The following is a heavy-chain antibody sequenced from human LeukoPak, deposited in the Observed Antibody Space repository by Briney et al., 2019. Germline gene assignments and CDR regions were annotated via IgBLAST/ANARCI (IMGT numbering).Heavy chain of an antibody. CDR3: ARESRRDNYYGSGSPGGFNY. CDR1: GYTFTSYG. Sequence: ASVKVSCKASGYTFTSYGISWVRQAPGQGLEWMGWISAYNGNTNYAQKFQGRVTITTDESTSTAYMELSSLRSEDTAVYYCARESRRDNYYGSGSPGGFNYWGQGTLVTVSS. V-gene: IGHV1-18*01. J-gene: IGHJ4*02. D-gene: IGHD3-10*01. CDR2: ISAYNGNT.